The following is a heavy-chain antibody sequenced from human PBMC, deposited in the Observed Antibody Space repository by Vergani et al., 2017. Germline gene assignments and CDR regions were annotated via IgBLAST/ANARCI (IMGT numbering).Heavy chain of an antibody. J-gene: IGHJ4*02. V-gene: IGHV4-34*01. CDR1: GGSFSGYY. CDR2: INHSGST. D-gene: IGHD1-26*01. Sequence: QVQLQQWGAGLLKPSETLSLTCAVYGGSFSGYYWSWIRQPPGKGLEWIGEINHSGSTNYNPSLKSRVTISVDTSKNQFSLKLSSVTAADTAVYYCPRGKIVGATQNFDYWGQGTLVTVSS. CDR3: PRGKIVGATQNFDY.